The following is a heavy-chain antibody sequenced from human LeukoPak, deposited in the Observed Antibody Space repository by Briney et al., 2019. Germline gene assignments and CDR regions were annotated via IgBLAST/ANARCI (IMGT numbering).Heavy chain of an antibody. CDR1: GFTFSSYS. V-gene: IGHV3-21*01. Sequence: GGSLRLSCVASGFTFSSYSMNWVHQAPGKGLEWVSSISSNSNDIYYSASVKGRFTISRDNAKNSLFLQMNSLRDEDTAVYYCTRVGYYDFWSGKNYMDVWGKGTTVTVSS. CDR2: ISSNSNDI. CDR3: TRVGYYDFWSGKNYMDV. J-gene: IGHJ6*03. D-gene: IGHD3-3*01.